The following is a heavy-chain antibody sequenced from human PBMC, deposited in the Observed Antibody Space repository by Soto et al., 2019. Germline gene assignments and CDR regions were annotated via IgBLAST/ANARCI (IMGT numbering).Heavy chain of an antibody. CDR3: ARLQAAAGDNDLTVDY. CDR1: GYSFTSYW. V-gene: IGHV5-10-1*01. CDR2: IDPSDTST. Sequence: EVQLVQSGAEVKKPGESLRISCKGSGYSFTSYWISWVRQMPGKGLEWMGRIDPSDTSTNYSPSFQGHVTISADKYMSNAYPQWSSPKASDTAMYYCARLQAAAGDNDLTVDYWGQGTLGTVAS. D-gene: IGHD6-13*01. J-gene: IGHJ4*02.